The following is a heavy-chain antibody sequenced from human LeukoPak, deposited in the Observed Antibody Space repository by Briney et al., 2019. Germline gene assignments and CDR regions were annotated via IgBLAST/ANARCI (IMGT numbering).Heavy chain of an antibody. Sequence: PGGSLRLSCAASGLTFSYFEMNWVRQSPGKGLEWVSYISSSGAIYYVDSVRGRFTISRDNAKNSLYLQMNSLRAEDTAVYYCALEGDSSDHDAFDLWGQGTMVTVSS. CDR2: ISSSGAI. V-gene: IGHV3-48*03. D-gene: IGHD3-22*01. CDR1: GLTFSYFE. J-gene: IGHJ3*01. CDR3: ALEGDSSDHDAFDL.